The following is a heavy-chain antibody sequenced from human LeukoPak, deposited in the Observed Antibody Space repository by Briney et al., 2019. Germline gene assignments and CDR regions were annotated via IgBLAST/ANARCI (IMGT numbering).Heavy chain of an antibody. Sequence: PSETLSLTCAVYGESSCSSYYWSWIRQTPGGALEGIGVIDHSGCTNYNPSLKSRFTLSMDTSKNKFSLRVTSVTAADTAVYYCSRQVGGNDYWGERTLVTVSS. CDR1: GESSCSSYY. CDR3: SRQVGGNDY. D-gene: IGHD6-19*01. J-gene: IGHJ4*02. V-gene: IGHV4-34*01. CDR2: IDHSGCT.